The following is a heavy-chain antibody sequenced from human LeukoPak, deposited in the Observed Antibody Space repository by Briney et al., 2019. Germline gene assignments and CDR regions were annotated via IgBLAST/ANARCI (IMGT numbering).Heavy chain of an antibody. Sequence: GGSLRLSCAASGFTFSSYSMNWVRQAPGKGLEWVSSISSSSSYIYYADSVKGRFTISRDNSKNTLYLQMNSLRAEDTAVYYCAKVRSIVVVPAAIGYFQHWGQGTLVTVSS. J-gene: IGHJ1*01. V-gene: IGHV3-21*04. CDR1: GFTFSSYS. CDR3: AKVRSIVVVPAAIGYFQH. CDR2: ISSSSSYI. D-gene: IGHD2-2*02.